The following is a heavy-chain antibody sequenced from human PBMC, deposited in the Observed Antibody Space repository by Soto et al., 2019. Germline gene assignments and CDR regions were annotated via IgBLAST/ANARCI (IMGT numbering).Heavy chain of an antibody. CDR1: GFTLSSYA. CDR3: AKDSSYYDFWSGYAAVSYGMDV. CDR2: ISGSGGST. Sequence: PXGSLRLSCSAAGFTLSSYAMSWVRQAPGKGLDWVSAISGSGGSTYYADSVKGRFTIPRDNSKNTLYLQMNSLRAEDTAVYYCAKDSSYYDFWSGYAAVSYGMDVWGQGTTVTVSS. J-gene: IGHJ6*02. V-gene: IGHV3-23*01. D-gene: IGHD3-3*01.